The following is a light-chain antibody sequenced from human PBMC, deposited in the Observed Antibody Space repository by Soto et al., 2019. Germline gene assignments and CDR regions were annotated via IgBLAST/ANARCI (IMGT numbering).Light chain of an antibody. V-gene: IGLV1-51*01. J-gene: IGLJ2*01. CDR3: GTWDSSLSAGEVV. CDR2: DNN. Sequence: QSVLTQPPSVSAAPGQKVTISFSGSSSNIGNNYVSWYQQLPGTAPKLLIYDNNKRPSGIPDRFSGSKSGTSATLGITGLQTGDEADYYCGTWDSSLSAGEVVFGGGTKLTVL. CDR1: SSNIGNNY.